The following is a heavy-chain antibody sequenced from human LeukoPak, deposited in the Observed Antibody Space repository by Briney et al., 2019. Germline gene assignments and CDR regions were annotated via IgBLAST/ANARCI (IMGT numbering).Heavy chain of an antibody. J-gene: IGHJ5*02. CDR2: ISSSSSYI. D-gene: IGHD6-19*01. V-gene: IGHV3-21*01. CDR1: GFTFSSYS. CDR3: ARDNGSGWYH. Sequence: PGGSLRLSCAASGFTFSSYSMNWVRHAPGKGREWVSSISSSSSYIYYADSVKGRFTIPRDNAKNSLSLQINSRRAEDPLVYSCARDNGSGWYHWGQGTLVTVSS.